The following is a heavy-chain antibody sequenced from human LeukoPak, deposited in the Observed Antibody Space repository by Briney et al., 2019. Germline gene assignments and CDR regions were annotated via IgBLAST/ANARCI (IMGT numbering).Heavy chain of an antibody. CDR1: GFTFTIYG. V-gene: IGHV3-23*01. J-gene: IGHJ6*03. CDR2: ISGSVRST. CDR3: AKVGKAARIPGPTSRYYSYYMDV. Sequence: GGSLRLSCAASGFTFTIYGMNWVRQAPGKGLEWVSTISGSVRSTYYADSGKGRFTISRDNSKNTLYLQVNSVRAEDTAIYYCAKVGKAARIPGPTSRYYSYYMDVWGKGTTVTASS. D-gene: IGHD1-20*01.